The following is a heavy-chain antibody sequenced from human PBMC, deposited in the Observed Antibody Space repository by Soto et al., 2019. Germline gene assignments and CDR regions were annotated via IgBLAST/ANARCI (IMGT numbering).Heavy chain of an antibody. D-gene: IGHD6-25*01. CDR2: IYYSGST. CDR3: ARPEGVSSAGGDYYYYYGMDV. CDR1: GGSISTSSYY. V-gene: IGHV4-39*01. Sequence: PSETLSLTCTISGGSISTSSYYWGWIRQPPGEGLEWIGSIYYSGSTYYNPSLKSRVTISVDTSKNQFSLKLSSVTAADTAVYYCARPEGVSSAGGDYYYYYGMDVWGQGTTVTVSS. J-gene: IGHJ6*02.